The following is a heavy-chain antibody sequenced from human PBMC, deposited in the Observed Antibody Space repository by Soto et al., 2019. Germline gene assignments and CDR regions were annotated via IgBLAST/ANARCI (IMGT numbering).Heavy chain of an antibody. J-gene: IGHJ4*02. CDR1: GHTFSSYG. Sequence: QVQLVESGGGVVQPGRSLIVSCAASGHTFSSYGMRWVRQAPGKGLERVAAISYDGRNKNYADSVEGRFTSSRDNSKNTLYLQMNSLRAEDTAVYYCAKDTYYHDSSGYYTFDYWGQGTLVTVSS. CDR2: ISYDGRNK. CDR3: AKDTYYHDSSGYYTFDY. V-gene: IGHV3-30*18. D-gene: IGHD3-22*01.